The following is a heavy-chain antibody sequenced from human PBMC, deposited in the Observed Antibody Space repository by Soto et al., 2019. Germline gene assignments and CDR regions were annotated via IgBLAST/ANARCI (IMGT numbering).Heavy chain of an antibody. J-gene: IGHJ6*02. D-gene: IGHD2-15*01. CDR2: IYYSGST. V-gene: IGHV4-31*03. CDR1: GGSISSGGYY. Sequence: SETLSLTCTVSGGSISSGGYYWSWIRQHPGKGLEWIGYIYYSGSTYYNPSLKSRVTISVDTSKNQFSLKLSSVTAADTAVYYCARDCSGGSCYRSGMDVWGQGTTVTVSS. CDR3: ARDCSGGSCYRSGMDV.